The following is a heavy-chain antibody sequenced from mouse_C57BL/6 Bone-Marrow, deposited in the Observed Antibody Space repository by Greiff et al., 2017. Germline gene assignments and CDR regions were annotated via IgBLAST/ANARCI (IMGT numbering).Heavy chain of an antibody. CDR2: INPNNGGT. CDR3: ARNKDYSNFLYWYFEV. D-gene: IGHD2-5*01. CDR1: GYTFTDYY. Sequence: VQLQQSGPELVKPGASVKISCKASGYTFTDYYMNWVKQSHGKSLEWIGDINPNNGGTSYNPKFKGKATLTVEKSSRTAYMELRSLTSEDSAVYYCARNKDYSNFLYWYFEVGVKGTTVTVSS. J-gene: IGHJ1*03. V-gene: IGHV1-26*01.